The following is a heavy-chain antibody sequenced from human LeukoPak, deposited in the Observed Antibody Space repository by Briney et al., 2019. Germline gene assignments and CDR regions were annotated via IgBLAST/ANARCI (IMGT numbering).Heavy chain of an antibody. D-gene: IGHD3-10*01. J-gene: IGHJ5*02. Sequence: SVKVSCKASGGTFSNYTISWVRQAPGQGLEWMGGIIPIFGTANYAQKFQGRVTITADKSTSTVYMDLSSLRSEDTAVYYCARGFTYYYGSGSYWFDPWGQGTLVTVSS. CDR3: ARGFTYYYGSGSYWFDP. V-gene: IGHV1-69*06. CDR2: IIPIFGTA. CDR1: GGTFSNYT.